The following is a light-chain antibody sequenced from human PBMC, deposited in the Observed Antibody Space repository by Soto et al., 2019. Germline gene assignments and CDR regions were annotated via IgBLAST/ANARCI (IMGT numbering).Light chain of an antibody. Sequence: EIVLTQSPGTLSLSPGERATLSCRASQSVDNNYLAWYQQKPGQAPRLLIYGASSRATGIPDRFSGSGSGTDFTRTISRLEPEDFAVYYCHQYRSSPPWTFGQGTKVEIK. V-gene: IGKV3-20*01. CDR2: GAS. J-gene: IGKJ1*01. CDR3: HQYRSSPPWT. CDR1: QSVDNNY.